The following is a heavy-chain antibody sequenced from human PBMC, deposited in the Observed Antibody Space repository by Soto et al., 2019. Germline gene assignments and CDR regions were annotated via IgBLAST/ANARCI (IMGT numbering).Heavy chain of an antibody. D-gene: IGHD6-19*01. J-gene: IGHJ5*02. CDR3: ARGPAYIDGWRTFDL. CDR1: AGSFRGAEYS. Sequence: SETMSRTCTVCAGSFRGAEYSWRWIRQPLGKGPEWIGSTYYNGDTKYNPALRSRVSMSEDTSKNQFSLRLSSVTAADTAAYSCARGPAYIDGWRTFDLWGRGILVTVSS. CDR2: TYYNGDT. V-gene: IGHV4-61*08.